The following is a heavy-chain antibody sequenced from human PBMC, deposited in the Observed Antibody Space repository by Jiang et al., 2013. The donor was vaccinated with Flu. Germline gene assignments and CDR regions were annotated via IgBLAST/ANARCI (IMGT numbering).Heavy chain of an antibody. J-gene: IGHJ4*02. V-gene: IGHV1-69*06. D-gene: IGHD1-26*01. CDR1: RHLQQLC. CDR3: ATLYRPYSGSYYY. Sequence: SGREVKKPGSVGEGLLQGFWRHLQQLCYQLVRQAPGQGLEWMGGIIPIFGTANYAQKFQGRVTITADKSTSTAYMELSSLRSEDTAVYYCATLYRPYSGSYYYWGQGTLVTVSS. CDR2: IIPIFGTA.